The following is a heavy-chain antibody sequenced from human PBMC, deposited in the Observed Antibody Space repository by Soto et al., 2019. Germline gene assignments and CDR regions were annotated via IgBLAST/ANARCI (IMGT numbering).Heavy chain of an antibody. J-gene: IGHJ4*02. V-gene: IGHV3-21*01. CDR3: ARDGDPYYGDY. CDR2: ISTGNTYI. Sequence: EVQLVESGGGLVKPGGTLRVSCAASGFTFSRYYMNWVRQAPGRGLQWVASISTGNTYIYYADSVKGRFTISRDNAKNLLYLHMNSLRAEDTAVYFCARDGDPYYGDYWGQGTLVTVSA. CDR1: GFTFSRYY. D-gene: IGHD2-21*02.